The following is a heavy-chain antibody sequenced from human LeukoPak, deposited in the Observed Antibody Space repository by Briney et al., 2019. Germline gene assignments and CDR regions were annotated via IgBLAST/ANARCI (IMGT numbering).Heavy chain of an antibody. CDR2: ITGSGGTT. CDR3: AKVAILYRGSNGYFDY. Sequence: GGSLRLSCAASGFTFCSYAMGWVRQAPGEGQQWVSGITGSGGTTYYADSVKGRFTIYRDNSNNTLYLQMNSLRADDTAVYFCAKVAILYRGSNGYFDYWGQGTLVTVSS. V-gene: IGHV3-23*01. CDR1: GFTFCSYA. J-gene: IGHJ4*02. D-gene: IGHD2-8*01.